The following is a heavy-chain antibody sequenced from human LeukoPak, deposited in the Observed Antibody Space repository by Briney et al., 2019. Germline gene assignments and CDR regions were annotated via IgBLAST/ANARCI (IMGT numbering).Heavy chain of an antibody. CDR3: ARVRSWSYSMDY. CDR1: GYTFTSYD. V-gene: IGHV1-8*01. CDR2: MNPNSGNA. Sequence: ASVKVSCKASGYTFTSYDINWGGQATGQRLEWRGWMNPNSGNAGYAKKFQGRVAMTRNTSISTAYMWLSSLRSEDTAVYFCARVRSWSYSMDYWGQGTLVTVSS. J-gene: IGHJ4*02. D-gene: IGHD1-26*01.